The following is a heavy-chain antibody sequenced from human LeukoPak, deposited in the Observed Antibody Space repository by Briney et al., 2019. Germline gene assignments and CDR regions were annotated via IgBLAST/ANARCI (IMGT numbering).Heavy chain of an antibody. CDR2: ITGSGGTT. D-gene: IGHD6-19*01. CDR1: GFTFSRYW. V-gene: IGHV3-23*01. J-gene: IGHJ4*02. CDR3: AKDLGVGGWFRAYFDY. Sequence: GGSLRLSCAASGFTFSRYWMTWVRQAPGKGLEWVSTITGSGGTTYYADSVKGRFTISRDNSRNTLYLQMNSLRAEDTAIYYCAKDLGVGGWFRAYFDYWGQGTLVTVSS.